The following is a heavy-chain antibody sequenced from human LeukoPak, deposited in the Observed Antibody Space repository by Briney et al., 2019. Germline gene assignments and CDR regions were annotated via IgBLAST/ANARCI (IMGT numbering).Heavy chain of an antibody. D-gene: IGHD1-26*01. V-gene: IGHV1-24*01. Sequence: ASVKVSCKVSGSTLTDLFTFWVRQAPGEGLECMGGFDPEYGETIYAQKFQGRVTMTEDTSTDTAYMELSSLRSEDTAVYYCATDMPKWELPHRGAFDIWGQGTMVTVSS. CDR3: ATDMPKWELPHRGAFDI. CDR2: FDPEYGET. CDR1: GSTLTDLF. J-gene: IGHJ3*02.